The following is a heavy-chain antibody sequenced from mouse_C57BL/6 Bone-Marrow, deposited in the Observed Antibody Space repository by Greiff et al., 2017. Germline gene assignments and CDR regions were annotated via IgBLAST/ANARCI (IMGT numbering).Heavy chain of an antibody. D-gene: IGHD2-12*01. J-gene: IGHJ2*01. CDR1: GFSLTSYA. Sequence: VHLVESGPGLVAPSQSLSITCTVSGFSLTSYAISWVRQPPGKGLEWLGVIWTGGGTHYNSALKSRLSISKDNSKSQVFLKMNSLQTDDTARYYCARLPYDYWGQGTTLTVAS. CDR2: IWTGGGT. V-gene: IGHV2-9-1*01. CDR3: ARLPYDY.